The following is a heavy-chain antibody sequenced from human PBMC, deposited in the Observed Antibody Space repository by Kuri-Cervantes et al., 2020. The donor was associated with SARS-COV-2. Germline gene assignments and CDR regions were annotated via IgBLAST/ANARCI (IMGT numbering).Heavy chain of an antibody. D-gene: IGHD3-10*01. Sequence: ESLKISCAASGFTFSSYWMSWVRQPPGKGPEWIGEINHSGSTNYNPSLKSRVTISVDTSKNQFSLKLSSVTAADTAVYYCARGCGEWLRYWYFDLWGRGTLVTVSS. J-gene: IGHJ2*01. CDR1: GFTFSSYW. CDR2: INHSGST. CDR3: ARGCGEWLRYWYFDL. V-gene: IGHV4-34*01.